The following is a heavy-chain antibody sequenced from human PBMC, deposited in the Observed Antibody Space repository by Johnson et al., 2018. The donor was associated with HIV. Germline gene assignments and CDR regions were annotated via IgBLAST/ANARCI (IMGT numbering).Heavy chain of an antibody. J-gene: IGHJ3*02. V-gene: IGHV3-66*01. Sequence: VQLVESGGGLVQPGGSLRLSCAAAGFAVTSNYMSWVRQAPGKGLEWVSVIYSGGSTYYADSVKGRFTISRDNSKNSLYLQMNSLRAEDTALYYCAKDTAMVVVGAFYIWGQGTMVTVSS. CDR2: IYSGGST. D-gene: IGHD5-18*01. CDR1: GFAVTSNY. CDR3: AKDTAMVVVGAFYI.